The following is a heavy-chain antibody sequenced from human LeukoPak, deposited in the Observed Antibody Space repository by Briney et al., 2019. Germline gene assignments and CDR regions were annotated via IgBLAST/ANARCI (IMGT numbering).Heavy chain of an antibody. D-gene: IGHD3-16*02. CDR3: AKGVRDRYYYYMDV. V-gene: IGHV3-23*01. CDR2: ISGSGGST. J-gene: IGHJ6*03. CDR1: GFTFSSYA. Sequence: SGGSLRLSCAASGFTFSSYAMSWVRQAPGKGLEWVSVISGSGGSTYYADSVKGRFTISRDNSKNTLYLQMNSLRAEDTAVYYCAKGVRDRYYYYMDVWGKGTTVTVSS.